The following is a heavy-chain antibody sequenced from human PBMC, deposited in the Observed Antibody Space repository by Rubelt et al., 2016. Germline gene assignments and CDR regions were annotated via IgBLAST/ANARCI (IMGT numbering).Heavy chain of an antibody. CDR3: ARDFRGRYYRYFDY. Sequence: QVQLQESGPGLVKPSETLSLTCTVSGGSISSYYWSWIRQPPGKGLEWIGYIYYSGCTNYNPSLKSRVTVSVATSKNQFSRKLSSVTAADTAVYYCARDFRGRYYRYFDYWGQGTLVTVSS. V-gene: IGHV4-59*01. J-gene: IGHJ4*02. D-gene: IGHD3-22*01. CDR2: IYYSGCT. CDR1: GGSISSYY.